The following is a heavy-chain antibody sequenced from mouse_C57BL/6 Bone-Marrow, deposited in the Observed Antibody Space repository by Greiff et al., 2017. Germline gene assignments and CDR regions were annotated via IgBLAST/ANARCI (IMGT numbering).Heavy chain of an antibody. CDR2: IYPGDGDT. CDR3: ARLGYCFDY. J-gene: IGHJ2*01. Sequence: QVQLQQSGPELVKPGASVKISCKASGYAFSSSWMNWVKQRPGKGLEWIGRIYPGDGDTNYNGTFKGKATLTADKSSSTAYMQLSSLTSEDSAVYFCARLGYCFDYWGQGTTLTVSS. D-gene: IGHD2-2*01. V-gene: IGHV1-82*01. CDR1: GYAFSSSW.